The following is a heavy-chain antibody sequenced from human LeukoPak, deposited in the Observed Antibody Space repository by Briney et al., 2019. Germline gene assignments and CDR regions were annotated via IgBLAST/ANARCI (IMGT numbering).Heavy chain of an antibody. Sequence: SETLSLTCEAVSGVSISSSNWWSWVRQPPGKGLEWIGSIYYSGSTNYNPSLKSRVTISVDTSKNQFSLKLSSVTAADTAVYYCARHRARGIRPFDPWGQGTLVTVSS. V-gene: IGHV4-4*02. CDR2: IYYSGST. J-gene: IGHJ5*02. CDR3: ARHRARGIRPFDP. CDR1: GVSISSSNW.